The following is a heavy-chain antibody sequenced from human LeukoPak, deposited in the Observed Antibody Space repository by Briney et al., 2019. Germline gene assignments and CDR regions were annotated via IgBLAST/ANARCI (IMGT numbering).Heavy chain of an antibody. CDR2: INHSGST. J-gene: IGHJ4*02. CDR1: GGSFSGYY. D-gene: IGHD6-19*01. Sequence: PSETLSLTCAVYGGSFSGYYWSWIRQPPGKGLEWLGEINHSGSTNYNPSLKSRVTISVDTSKNQFSLKLSSVTAADTAVYYCATPSRGSGWYKTFDYWGQGTLVTVSS. V-gene: IGHV4-34*01. CDR3: ATPSRGSGWYKTFDY.